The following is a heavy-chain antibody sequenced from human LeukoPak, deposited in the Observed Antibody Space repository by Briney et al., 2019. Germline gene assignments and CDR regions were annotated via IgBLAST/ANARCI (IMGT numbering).Heavy chain of an antibody. D-gene: IGHD3-10*01. CDR3: ARGPYGSGSYYLDY. CDR1: GGSISSGGYY. J-gene: IGHJ4*02. V-gene: IGHV4-31*03. Sequence: PSQTLSLTCTVSGGSISSGGYYWSWIRQHPGKGLEWIGYIYYSGSTYYNPSLKSRVTISVDTSKNQFSLKLSSVTAADTAMYYCARGPYGSGSYYLDYWGQGTLVTVSS. CDR2: IYYSGST.